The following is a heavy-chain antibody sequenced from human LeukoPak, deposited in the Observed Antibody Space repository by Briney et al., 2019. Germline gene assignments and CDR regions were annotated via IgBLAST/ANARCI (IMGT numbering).Heavy chain of an antibody. V-gene: IGHV3-66*01. CDR2: IYSGGDT. J-gene: IGHJ4*02. CDR3: ARDLYYGSGGYYFDY. Sequence: GGSLRLPCAASGFTVSSTYMSWVRQAPGKGLEWVSVIYSGGDTYYADSVRGRFTISRDNSKNTLYLQMNSLRAEDTAVYYCARDLYYGSGGYYFDYWGQGSLVTVSS. CDR1: GFTVSSTY. D-gene: IGHD3-10*01.